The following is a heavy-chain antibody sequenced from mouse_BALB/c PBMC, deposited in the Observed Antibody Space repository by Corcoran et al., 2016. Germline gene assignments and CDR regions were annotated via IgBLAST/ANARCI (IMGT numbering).Heavy chain of an antibody. CDR1: VYTFTNYG. CDR2: INTYTGEP. J-gene: IGHJ3*01. Sequence: QIQLVQSGPELKKPGETVKISRKASVYTFTNYGLNWVKQAPGKGLKWMGWINTYTGEPTYADDFKGRFAFSLETSASTAYLQINNLKNEDTATYCCAREATEAWVAYWGQGTLVTVSA. D-gene: IGHD1-1*01. CDR3: AREATEAWVAY. V-gene: IGHV9-3-1*01.